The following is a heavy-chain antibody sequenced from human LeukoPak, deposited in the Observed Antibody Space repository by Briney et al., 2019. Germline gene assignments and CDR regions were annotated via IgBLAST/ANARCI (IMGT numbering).Heavy chain of an antibody. CDR2: IYYRGST. CDR1: GGSISSYY. CDR3: ARGPIAVAGKGSAFDI. Sequence: PSETLSLTCTVSGGSISSYYWSWIRQPPGKGLEWIGYIYYRGSTNYNPSLKSRVTISVDTSKNQFSLKLSSVTAADTAVYYCARGPIAVAGKGSAFDIWGQGTMVTVSS. J-gene: IGHJ3*02. D-gene: IGHD6-19*01. V-gene: IGHV4-59*01.